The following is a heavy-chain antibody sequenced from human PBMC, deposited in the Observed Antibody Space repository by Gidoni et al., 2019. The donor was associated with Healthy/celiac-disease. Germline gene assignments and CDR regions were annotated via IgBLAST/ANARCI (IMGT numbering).Heavy chain of an antibody. V-gene: IGHV4-30-4*01. CDR2: IYYSGST. CDR1: GGSISSGDYY. Sequence: QVQLQESGPGLVKPSQTLSLTCTVSGGSISSGDYYWSWIRQPPGKGLEWIGYIYYSGSTYYNPSLKSRVTISVDTSKNQFSLKLSSVTAADTAVYYCARVNDFLAPETYGMDVWGQGTTVTVSS. J-gene: IGHJ6*02. D-gene: IGHD3-3*01. CDR3: ARVNDFLAPETYGMDV.